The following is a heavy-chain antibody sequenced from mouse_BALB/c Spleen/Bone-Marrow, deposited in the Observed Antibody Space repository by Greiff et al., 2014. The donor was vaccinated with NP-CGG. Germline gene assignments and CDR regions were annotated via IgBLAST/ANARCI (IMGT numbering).Heavy chain of an antibody. Sequence: LVESGAELVKPGASVKLSCTASGFNIKDTYMHWVKQRPEQGLEWIGRIDPANGNTKYDPKFQGKATITADTSSSTAYLQLSSLTSEDTAVYYCAIYYYGSSGFAYWGQGTLVTVPA. J-gene: IGHJ3*01. CDR3: AIYYYGSSGFAY. V-gene: IGHV14-3*02. D-gene: IGHD1-1*01. CDR1: GFNIKDTY. CDR2: IDPANGNT.